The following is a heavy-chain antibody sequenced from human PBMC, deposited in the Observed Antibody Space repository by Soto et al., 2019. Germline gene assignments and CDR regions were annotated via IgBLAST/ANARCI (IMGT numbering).Heavy chain of an antibody. CDR1: GFTFTNAW. D-gene: IGHD6-13*01. J-gene: IGHJ4*02. Sequence: GGSLRLSCEASGFTFTNAWMNWVRQAPGKGLEWVGRIKSKIDGETTDYAAPVKGRFTISRDDSKNTLFLQMNSLKTEDTAVYYCTRVRSIAAAGTRYFDYWGQGTLVTVSS. CDR2: IKSKIDGETT. V-gene: IGHV3-15*07. CDR3: TRVRSIAAAGTRYFDY.